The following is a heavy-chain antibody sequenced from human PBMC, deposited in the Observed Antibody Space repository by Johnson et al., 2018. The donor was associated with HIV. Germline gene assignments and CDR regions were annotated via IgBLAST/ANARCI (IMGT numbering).Heavy chain of an antibody. Sequence: QVQLVESGGGLIQPGGSLRLSCVASGFTFSSYGMHWVRQAPGKGLEWVAFIRYDGSNKYYTDPVKGRFTISRDNSKNALYLQMHNLTTEDTAVYYCAKKMARDIGDGFDVWDQGTMVIVSS. D-gene: IGHD2-15*01. CDR1: GFTFSSYG. V-gene: IGHV3-30*02. CDR3: AKKMARDIGDGFDV. CDR2: IRYDGSNK. J-gene: IGHJ3*01.